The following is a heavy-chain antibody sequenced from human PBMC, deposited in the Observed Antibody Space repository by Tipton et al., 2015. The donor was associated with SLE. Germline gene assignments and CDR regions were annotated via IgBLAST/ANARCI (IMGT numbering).Heavy chain of an antibody. Sequence: LRLSCRVSGDSISSSGNYWGWVRQPPGKGLQWIGSVFHTGTTNYNPSLRSRVTISVDTSKNQFSLNLDSVTAADTAVYYCARDAWGLGYWYFDLWGRGTLVTVSS. CDR1: GDSISSSGNY. CDR2: VFHTGTT. J-gene: IGHJ2*01. CDR3: ARDAWGLGYWYFDL. D-gene: IGHD7-27*01. V-gene: IGHV4-39*07.